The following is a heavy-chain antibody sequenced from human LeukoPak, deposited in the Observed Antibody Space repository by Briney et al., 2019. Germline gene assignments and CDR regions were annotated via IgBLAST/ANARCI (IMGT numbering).Heavy chain of an antibody. V-gene: IGHV3-23*01. CDR3: AKASVSSGWPELFDF. Sequence: GGSLRLSCAASEFTFDSYAMNWVRQAPGKGLEWVSAIGGSGANTYYANSVKGRFTISRDNSKSTLFLQMDSLRAEDTAIYYCAKASVSSGWPELFDFWGQGTLVTVSS. CDR2: IGGSGANT. D-gene: IGHD6-19*01. CDR1: EFTFDSYA. J-gene: IGHJ4*02.